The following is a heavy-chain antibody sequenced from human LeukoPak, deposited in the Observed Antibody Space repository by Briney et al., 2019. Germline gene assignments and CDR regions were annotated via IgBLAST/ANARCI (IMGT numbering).Heavy chain of an antibody. CDR2: INPNSGGT. J-gene: IGHJ4*02. D-gene: IGHD6-19*01. CDR1: GYTFTGYY. V-gene: IGHV1-2*02. CDR3: AFNNPGYSSGWYHLLY. Sequence: ASVKVSCKASGYTFTGYYMHWVRQAPGQGFEWMGWINPNSGGTNYAQKFQGRVTMTRDTSISTAYMELSRLRSDDTAVYYCAFNNPGYSSGWYHLLYWGQGTLVTVSS.